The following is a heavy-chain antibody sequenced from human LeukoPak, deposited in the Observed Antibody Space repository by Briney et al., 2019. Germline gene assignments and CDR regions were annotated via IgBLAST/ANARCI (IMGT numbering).Heavy chain of an antibody. V-gene: IGHV3-30*04. Sequence: GGSLRLSCAASGFTFSSYAMHWVRQAPGKGLEWVAVISYDGSNKYYADSVKGRFTISRDNSKNTLYLQMNSLRAEDTAVYYCARAAPGYFDYWGQGTQVTVSS. CDR1: GFTFSSYA. CDR2: ISYDGSNK. J-gene: IGHJ4*02. CDR3: ARAAPGYFDY.